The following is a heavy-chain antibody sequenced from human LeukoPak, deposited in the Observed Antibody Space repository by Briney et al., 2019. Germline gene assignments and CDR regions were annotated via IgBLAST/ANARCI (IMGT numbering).Heavy chain of an antibody. Sequence: GGSLRLSCVVSGFTFSSYAMSWVRQAPGKGLEWVSGISGSGGSTYYADSVKGRFTISRDNTKNTLYLQMNSLRAEDTAVYYCAKDSDSSGWYFQHWGQGTLVTVSS. CDR2: ISGSGGST. V-gene: IGHV3-23*01. CDR1: GFTFSSYA. J-gene: IGHJ1*01. CDR3: AKDSDSSGWYFQH. D-gene: IGHD6-19*01.